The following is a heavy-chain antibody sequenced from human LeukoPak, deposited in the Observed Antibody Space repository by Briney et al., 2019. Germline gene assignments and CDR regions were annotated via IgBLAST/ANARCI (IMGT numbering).Heavy chain of an antibody. CDR1: GYTFIRYG. CDR2: ISADNGRT. Sequence: ASVKVSCKASGYTFIRYGISWVRQAPGQGLEWMGWISADNGRTNYAQKLQGRVTMTTDTSTSTAYMELRSLRSDDTAVYYCAREWDCSGGRGVNCFDPWGQGTLVTVSS. CDR3: AREWDCSGGRGVNCFDP. J-gene: IGHJ5*02. V-gene: IGHV1-18*01. D-gene: IGHD2-15*01.